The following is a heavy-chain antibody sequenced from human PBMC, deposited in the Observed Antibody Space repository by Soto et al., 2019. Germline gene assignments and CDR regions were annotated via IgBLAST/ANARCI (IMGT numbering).Heavy chain of an antibody. V-gene: IGHV3-15*01. CDR2: IKSKTDGGTT. CDR3: TTDGGYYYYYGMDV. Sequence: LSRAACRETVWNAWMGWARQAQGKGLEWVGRIKSKTDGGTTDYAAPVKGRFTISRDDSKNTLYLQMNSLKTEDTAVYYCTTDGGYYYYYGMDVWGQGTTVTVSS. J-gene: IGHJ6*02. CDR1: RETVWNAW.